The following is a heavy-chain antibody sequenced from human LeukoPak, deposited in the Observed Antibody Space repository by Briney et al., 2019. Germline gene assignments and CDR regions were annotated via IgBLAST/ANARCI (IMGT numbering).Heavy chain of an antibody. CDR2: IKQDGSEK. CDR1: GFTFSSYW. J-gene: IGHJ4*02. V-gene: IGHV3-7*01. D-gene: IGHD3-3*01. CDR3: AREGNDFWSGYYGGLFDY. Sequence: PGGSLRLSCAASGFTFSSYWMSWVRQAPGEGLEWVANIKQDGSEKYYVDSVKGRFTISRDNAKNSLYLQMNSLRAEDTAVYYCAREGNDFWSGYYGGLFDYWGQGTLVTVSS.